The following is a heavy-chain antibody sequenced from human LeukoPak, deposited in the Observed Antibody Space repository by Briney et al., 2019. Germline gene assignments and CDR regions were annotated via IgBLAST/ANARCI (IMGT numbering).Heavy chain of an antibody. Sequence: SETLSLTCTVSGGSISSYHWSWIRQPPGKGLEWIGYISYSGSTNYNPSLKSRVTISVDASKNQFSLGLSSVTAADTAVYYCARHLDYYGSGTYEFWGQGTLVTVSS. CDR1: GGSISSYH. J-gene: IGHJ4*02. CDR2: ISYSGST. D-gene: IGHD3-10*01. CDR3: ARHLDYYGSGTYEF. V-gene: IGHV4-59*08.